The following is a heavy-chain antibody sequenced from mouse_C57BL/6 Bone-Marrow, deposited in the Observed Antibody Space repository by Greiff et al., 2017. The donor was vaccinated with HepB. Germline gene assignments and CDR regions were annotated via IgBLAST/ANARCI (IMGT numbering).Heavy chain of an antibody. CDR3: ARPPIYYYGSSYHFDY. D-gene: IGHD1-1*01. CDR1: GYTFTSYW. J-gene: IGHJ2*01. CDR2: IHPNSGST. V-gene: IGHV1-64*01. Sequence: QVQLQQPGAELVKPGASVKLSCKASGYTFTSYWMHWVKQRPVQGLEWIGMIHPNSGSTNYNEKFKSKATLTVDKSSSTAYMQLSSLTSEDSAVYYCARPPIYYYGSSYHFDYWGQGTTLTVSS.